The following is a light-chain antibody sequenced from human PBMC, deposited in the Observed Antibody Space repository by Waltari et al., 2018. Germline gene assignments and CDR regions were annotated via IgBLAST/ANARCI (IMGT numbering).Light chain of an antibody. CDR1: QDISSW. CDR3: QQGDGFHPIT. J-gene: IGKJ5*01. CDR2: AVS. V-gene: IGKV1-12*01. Sequence: DIKMTQSPSSVSASVGDRVTIPCRASQDISSWLAWYQQKPGQAPRLLIYAVSILHSGVPSRFSGSGSGTDFTLTITSLQPEDFAIYYCQQGDGFHPITFGQGTRLE.